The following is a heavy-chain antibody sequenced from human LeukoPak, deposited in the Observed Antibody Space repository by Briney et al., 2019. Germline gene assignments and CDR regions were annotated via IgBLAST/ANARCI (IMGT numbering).Heavy chain of an antibody. CDR2: ILYDGSNP. CDR1: GFSFRSHG. Sequence: GGALSLSFAAAGFSFRSHGMHWVRRAPGKGVGGGAVILYDGSNPYYAHSVKGRFTISRDNSKNMVFLQMNSLRDDDTAVYYCARDTTARYLDYWGQGALVIVSS. D-gene: IGHD1-1*01. CDR3: ARDTTARYLDY. V-gene: IGHV3-33*01. J-gene: IGHJ4*02.